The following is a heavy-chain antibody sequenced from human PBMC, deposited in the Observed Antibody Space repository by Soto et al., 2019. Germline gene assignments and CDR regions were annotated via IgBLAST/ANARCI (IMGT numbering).Heavy chain of an antibody. D-gene: IGHD3-9*01. CDR1: GYSISSSNW. CDR2: IYYSGST. V-gene: IGHV4-28*01. J-gene: IGHJ5*02. CDR3: ARTGPDFDWLLPAGWFDP. Sequence: PSETLSLTCAVSGYSISSSNWWGWIRQPPGKGLEWIGYIYYSGSTYYNPSLKSRVTMSVDTSKNQFSLKLSSVTAVDTAVYYCARTGPDFDWLLPAGWFDPWGQGTLVTV.